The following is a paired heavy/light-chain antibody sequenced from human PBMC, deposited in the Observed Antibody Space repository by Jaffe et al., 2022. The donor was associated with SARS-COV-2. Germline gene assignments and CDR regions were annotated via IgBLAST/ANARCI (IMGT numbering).Heavy chain of an antibody. CDR1: GDSISGGSYY. V-gene: IGHV4-61*02. J-gene: IGHJ6*02. Sequence: QVQLQESGPGLVKPSQTLSLTCTVSGDSISGGSYYWSWIRQPAGKGLEWIGRIYATGLTDYNPSLKSRVTISVDTSRNQFSLKVSSVTAADTAVYFCARDGTRYDIVTGHHPLEPHYYYGMDVWGQGTAVTVSS. CDR3: ARDGTRYDIVTGHHPLEPHYYYGMDV. CDR2: IYATGLT. D-gene: IGHD3-9*01.
Light chain of an antibody. CDR1: QGVGSF. J-gene: IGKJ2*01. V-gene: IGKV3-11*01. Sequence: EVVLTQSPATLSLSPGERATLSCRASQGVGSFLAWYQQKPGQAPRLLIYDATKRAPGIPSRFSGSGSGTDFTLIISSLESEDFATYYCQQRNRWPPIHTFGQGTKLEIK. CDR2: DAT. CDR3: QQRNRWPPIHT.